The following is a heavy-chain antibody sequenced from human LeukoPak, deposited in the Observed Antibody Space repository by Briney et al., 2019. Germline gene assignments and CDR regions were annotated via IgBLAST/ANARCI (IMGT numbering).Heavy chain of an antibody. D-gene: IGHD4-17*01. CDR1: GYTFTGYY. CDR2: INPNSGGT. J-gene: IGHJ5*02. V-gene: IGHV1-2*02. Sequence: ASVKVSCKASGYTFTGYYMHWVRQAPGQGLEWMGWINPNSGGTNYAQKFQGRVTMTRDTSISTAYMELSRLRSDDTAVYYCARAYDYGDYVDWFDPWGQGTLVTVSS. CDR3: ARAYDYGDYVDWFDP.